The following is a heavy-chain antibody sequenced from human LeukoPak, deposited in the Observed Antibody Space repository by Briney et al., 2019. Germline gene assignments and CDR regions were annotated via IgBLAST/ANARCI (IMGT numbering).Heavy chain of an antibody. Sequence: SETLSLTRTVSGGSMSSYYWTWIRQPPGKGLEWIGYIYYSGSTNYNPSLKSRVTISVDTSKTQFSLNLSSVTAADTAVYYCASSMATIARFDFWGQGALVTVSS. J-gene: IGHJ4*02. D-gene: IGHD5-12*01. CDR1: GGSMSSYY. CDR3: ASSMATIARFDF. V-gene: IGHV4-59*01. CDR2: IYYSGST.